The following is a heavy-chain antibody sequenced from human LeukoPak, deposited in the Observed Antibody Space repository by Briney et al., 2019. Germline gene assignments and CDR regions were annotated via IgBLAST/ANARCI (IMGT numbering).Heavy chain of an antibody. CDR2: MNPRGGST. D-gene: IGHD3-3*01. J-gene: IGHJ6*02. V-gene: IGHV1-46*01. CDR3: ARGRKGGHWSGSYKYYYYGMDV. Sequence: ASVKVSRKASGYSFTSDYMHWVRQAPGQGLEWMGVMNPRGGSTDYAQKFQGRVTMTRETSTSTVYMELSGLTSEDTAVYFCARGRKGGHWSGSYKYYYYGMDVWGQGTTVTVSS. CDR1: GYSFTSDY.